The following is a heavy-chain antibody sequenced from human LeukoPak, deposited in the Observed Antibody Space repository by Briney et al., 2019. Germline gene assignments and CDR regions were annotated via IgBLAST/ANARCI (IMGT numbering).Heavy chain of an antibody. V-gene: IGHV4-4*07. CDR1: GGSISSYY. Sequence: PSETLSLTCTVSGGSISSYYWSWIRQPAGKGLEWIGRIYTSGSTNYNPSLKGRVTMSVDTSKNQFSLKLSSVTAADTAVYYCARDLWFGGEDNWFDPWGQGTLVTVSS. CDR2: IYTSGST. J-gene: IGHJ5*02. CDR3: ARDLWFGGEDNWFDP. D-gene: IGHD3-10*01.